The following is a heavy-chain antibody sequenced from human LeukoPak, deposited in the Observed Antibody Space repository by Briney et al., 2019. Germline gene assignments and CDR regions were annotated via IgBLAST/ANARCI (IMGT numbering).Heavy chain of an antibody. CDR2: INPNSGGT. D-gene: IGHD5-18*01. CDR3: ARDPHSYGNYYYMDV. Sequence: ASVKVSCKASGYTFTGYYMHWVRQAPGQGLEWMGWINPNSGGTNYAQKFQGRVTMTRDTSISTAYMELSRLRSDDTAVYYCARDPHSYGNYYYMDVWGKGTTVTISS. V-gene: IGHV1-2*02. J-gene: IGHJ6*03. CDR1: GYTFTGYY.